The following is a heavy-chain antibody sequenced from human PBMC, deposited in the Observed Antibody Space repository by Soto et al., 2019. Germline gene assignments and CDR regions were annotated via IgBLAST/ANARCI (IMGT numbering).Heavy chain of an antibody. V-gene: IGHV3-33*03. CDR3: ARVSGAYYNWFDP. J-gene: IGHJ5*02. Sequence: QVQLVESGGGVVQPGRSLRLSCAASGFTFSSYGIHWVRQAPGKGLEWVAVIWYDGTNKYYADSVKGRFTISRDNSKNTLYLQMVSLRAEDTAVYYCARVSGAYYNWFDPWGQGTLVTVSS. CDR2: IWYDGTNK. CDR1: GFTFSSYG. D-gene: IGHD3-10*01.